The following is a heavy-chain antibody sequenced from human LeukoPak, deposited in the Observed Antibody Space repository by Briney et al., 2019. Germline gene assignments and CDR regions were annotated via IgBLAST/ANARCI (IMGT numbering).Heavy chain of an antibody. D-gene: IGHD3-3*01. CDR3: ARTYYDFWSGYFYGMDV. CDR1: GGSISSGGYS. J-gene: IGHJ6*02. Sequence: PSETLSLTCAVSGGSISSGGYSWSWIRQPPGKGLEWIGYIYHSGSTYYNPSLKSRVTISVDRSKNQFSLKLSSVTAADTAVYYCARTYYDFWSGYFYGMDVWGQGTTVTASS. CDR2: IYHSGST. V-gene: IGHV4-30-2*01.